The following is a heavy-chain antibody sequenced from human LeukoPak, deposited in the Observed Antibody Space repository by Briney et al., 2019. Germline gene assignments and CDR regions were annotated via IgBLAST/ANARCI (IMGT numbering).Heavy chain of an antibody. CDR3: ARDNVDTAMGYYFDD. D-gene: IGHD5-18*01. V-gene: IGHV3-21*01. CDR2: ISSSSSYI. J-gene: IGHJ4*02. CDR1: GFTFSSYS. Sequence: GGSLRLSCAASGFTFSSYSMNWVRQAPGKGLEWVSSISSSSSYIYYADSVKGRFTISRDNAKNSLYLQMNSLRAEDTAVYYCARDNVDTAMGYYFDDWGQGTLVTVSS.